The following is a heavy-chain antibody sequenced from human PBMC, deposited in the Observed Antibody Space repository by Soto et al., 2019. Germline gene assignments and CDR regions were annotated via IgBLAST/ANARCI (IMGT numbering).Heavy chain of an antibody. CDR2: IYYSGST. Sequence: SETLSLTCTVSGGSISSSSYYWGWIRQPPGKGLEWIGSIYYSGSTYYNPSLKSRVTISVDTSKNQFSLKLSSVTAADTAVYYCAGTSMAPFDYWGQGTLVTVSS. CDR1: GGSISSSSYY. CDR3: AGTSMAPFDY. V-gene: IGHV4-39*01. D-gene: IGHD3-10*01. J-gene: IGHJ4*02.